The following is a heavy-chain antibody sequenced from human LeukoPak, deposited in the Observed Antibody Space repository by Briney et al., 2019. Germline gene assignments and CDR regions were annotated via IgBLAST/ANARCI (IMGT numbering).Heavy chain of an antibody. Sequence: AGGSLRLSCAASGFTFSSYAMSWVRQAPGKGLEWVSAISGSGGSTYYADSVKGRFTISRDNSKNTLYLQMNSLRAEDTAVYYCAKVSRGTQDIVVVPAARYYYYGMDVWGQGTTVTVSS. J-gene: IGHJ6*02. CDR2: ISGSGGST. CDR3: AKVSRGTQDIVVVPAARYYYYGMDV. D-gene: IGHD2-2*01. V-gene: IGHV3-23*01. CDR1: GFTFSSYA.